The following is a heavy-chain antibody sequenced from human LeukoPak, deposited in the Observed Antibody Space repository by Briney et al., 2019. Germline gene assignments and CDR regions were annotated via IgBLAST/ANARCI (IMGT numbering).Heavy chain of an antibody. CDR1: GFTFSSYS. CDR2: ISSSSSTI. J-gene: IGHJ4*02. CDR3: ARDPVPVEGLRYFDWLSGGFDY. Sequence: QPGGSLRPSCAASGFTFSSYSMNWVRQAPGKGLEWVSYISSSSSTIYYADSVKGRFTISRDNAKNSLYLQMNSLRAEDTAVYYCARDPVPVEGLRYFDWLSGGFDYWGQGTLVTVSS. D-gene: IGHD3-9*01. V-gene: IGHV3-48*01.